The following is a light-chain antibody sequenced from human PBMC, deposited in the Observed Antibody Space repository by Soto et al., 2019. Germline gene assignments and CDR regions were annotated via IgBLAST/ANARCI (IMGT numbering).Light chain of an antibody. CDR2: EVT. Sequence: QSALTHPAPVSGSPGQSIAISCTGTRSDVGAYNYVSWYQQHPGKAPKLMISEVTNRPSGVSDRFSGSKSGNTASLTISGLQCEGESDYYCSSFTSRFTFVFGTGTKVTVL. J-gene: IGLJ1*01. CDR3: SSFTSRFTFV. V-gene: IGLV2-14*01. CDR1: RSDVGAYNY.